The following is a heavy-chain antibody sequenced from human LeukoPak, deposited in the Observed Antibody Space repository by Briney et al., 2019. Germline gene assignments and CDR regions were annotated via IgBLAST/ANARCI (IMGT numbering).Heavy chain of an antibody. V-gene: IGHV1-18*01. Sequence: ASVKVSCKASGYTFTSYGISWVRQAPGQGLEWMGWINTYNGNTNYAQKLQGRVTMTTDTSTSTAYMELRSLRSDDTAVYYCAREYGGYCSSTNCYNSFRWFDPWGQGTLVTVSS. J-gene: IGHJ5*02. D-gene: IGHD2-2*02. CDR1: GYTFTSYG. CDR3: AREYGGYCSSTNCYNSFRWFDP. CDR2: INTYNGNT.